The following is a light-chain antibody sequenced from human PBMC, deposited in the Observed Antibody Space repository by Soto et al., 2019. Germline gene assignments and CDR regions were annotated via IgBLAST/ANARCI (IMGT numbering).Light chain of an antibody. Sequence: QSALTQPASVSGSPGQSITISCTGTSSDVGGYNYVSWYQQHPGKAPKLMIYEVSNRPSGVSNRFSGSKSGNTASLTISGLQAEDEADYDCSSYTSSRDVFGTGTKVTVL. V-gene: IGLV2-14*01. CDR3: SSYTSSRDV. CDR1: SSDVGGYNY. J-gene: IGLJ1*01. CDR2: EVS.